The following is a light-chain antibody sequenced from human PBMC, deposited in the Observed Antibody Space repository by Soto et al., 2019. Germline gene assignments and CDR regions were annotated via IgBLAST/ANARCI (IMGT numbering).Light chain of an antibody. Sequence: QSVLTQPPSVSGAPGQRVTISCTGSISNIGAGYDVHWYQQLPGTAPKLLIYANTNRPSGVPGRFSGSKSGTSASLAITGLQAEDEADCYCQSYDSSLRGYVYGTGTKVTVL. CDR3: QSYDSSLRGYV. CDR1: ISNIGAGYD. CDR2: ANT. J-gene: IGLJ1*01. V-gene: IGLV1-40*01.